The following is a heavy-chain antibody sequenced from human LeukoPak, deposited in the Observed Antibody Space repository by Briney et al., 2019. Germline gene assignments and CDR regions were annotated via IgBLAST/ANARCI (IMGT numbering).Heavy chain of an antibody. CDR1: GASISPYY. Sequence: PSETPSLTCTVSGASISPYYWSWIRQPPGRGLEWIGYIYYSGSTNYNPSLESRVTISVDTSTNQFSLKLSSVTAADTAVYYCARGTKTGNTGYDWSYWGQGSLVTVSS. CDR2: IYYSGST. V-gene: IGHV4-59*01. J-gene: IGHJ4*02. CDR3: ARGTKTGNTGYDWSY. D-gene: IGHD5-12*01.